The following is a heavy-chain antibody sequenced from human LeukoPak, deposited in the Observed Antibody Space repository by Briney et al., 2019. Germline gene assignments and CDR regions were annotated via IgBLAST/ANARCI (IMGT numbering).Heavy chain of an antibody. D-gene: IGHD2-15*01. J-gene: IGHJ4*02. Sequence: ASVTVSCKASAYTFTSYDINWVRQATGQGLEWMGWMNPNSGNTGYAQKFQGRVTMTRNTSISTAYMELSSLRSEDTAVYYCARVAHRGDCYDYWGQGTLVTVSS. CDR2: MNPNSGNT. V-gene: IGHV1-8*01. CDR1: AYTFTSYD. CDR3: ARVAHRGDCYDY.